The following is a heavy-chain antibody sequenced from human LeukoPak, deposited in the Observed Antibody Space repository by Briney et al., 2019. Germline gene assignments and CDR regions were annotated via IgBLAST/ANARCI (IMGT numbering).Heavy chain of an antibody. J-gene: IGHJ5*02. CDR3: ARDAGNSGYGCDL. CDR2: IRSSSET. D-gene: IGHD5-12*01. CDR1: GFIFSQYS. V-gene: IGHV3-48*01. Sequence: GGSLRLSCAASGFIFSQYSMNWVRQAPGKGLEWVSHIRSSSETFYADSVKGRFTISRDNARNSLYLQMNNLRGEDTAIYYCARDAGNSGYGCDLWGQGTLVTISS.